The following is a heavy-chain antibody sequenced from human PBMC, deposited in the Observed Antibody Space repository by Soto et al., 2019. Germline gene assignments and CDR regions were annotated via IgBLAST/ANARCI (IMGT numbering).Heavy chain of an antibody. J-gene: IGHJ4*02. D-gene: IGHD1-26*01. CDR2: ISYDGGNE. Sequence: QVQLVQSGGGVVQPGRSLRLSCAGSGFTFSSYGIHWVRQAPGKGLVWVALISYDGGNEKYTESVKDRFTISRDDSHNVAYLQVSSVRTEDTAMYYCAKARYSGTYPTDFDYWGQGSLVTVSS. V-gene: IGHV3-30*18. CDR3: AKARYSGTYPTDFDY. CDR1: GFTFSSYG.